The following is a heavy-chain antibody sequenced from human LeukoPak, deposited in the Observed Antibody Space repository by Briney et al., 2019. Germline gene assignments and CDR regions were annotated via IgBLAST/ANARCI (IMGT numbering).Heavy chain of an antibody. D-gene: IGHD1-1*01. J-gene: IGHJ4*02. CDR1: GASVSSRGYY. Sequence: SETLSLTCTVSGASVSSRGYYWGWIRQPPGKGLEWIGSNDYRGNSYHIPSLKSRVTISIDTSKNQLSLRLTSVTAADTAVYYCAKFEGGTMEDYWGQGTLVTVSS. V-gene: IGHV4-39*07. CDR3: AKFEGGTMEDY. CDR2: NDYRGNS.